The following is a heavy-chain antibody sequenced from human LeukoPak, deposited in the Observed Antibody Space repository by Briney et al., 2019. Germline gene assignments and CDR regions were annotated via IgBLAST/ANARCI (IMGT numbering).Heavy chain of an antibody. D-gene: IGHD3-3*01. CDR2: INHSGST. J-gene: IGHJ5*02. CDR1: GGSFSGYY. Sequence: SETLSLTCAVYGGSFSGYYWSWIRQPPGKGLEWIGEINHSGSTNYNPSLKSRVTISVDTSKNQFSLKLSSVTAADTAVYYCARGTTYDFWSGYSNNWFDPWGQGTLVTVSS. CDR3: ARGTTYDFWSGYSNNWFDP. V-gene: IGHV4-34*01.